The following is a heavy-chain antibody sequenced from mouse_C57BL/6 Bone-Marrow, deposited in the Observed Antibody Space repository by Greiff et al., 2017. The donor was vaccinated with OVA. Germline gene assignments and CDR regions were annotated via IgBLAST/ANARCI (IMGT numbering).Heavy chain of an antibody. J-gene: IGHJ4*01. V-gene: IGHV1-82*01. D-gene: IGHD2-1*01. CDR3: ARREIYYGNYEAMDY. Sequence: VHLVESGPELVKPGASVKISCKASGYAFSSPWWNWVKQRPGRGLEWIGRFYPGDGDTNYNGKFKGKATLTADKSSSTAYMQLSSLTSEDSAVYFCARREIYYGNYEAMDYWGQGTSVTVSS. CDR1: GYAFSSPW. CDR2: FYPGDGDT.